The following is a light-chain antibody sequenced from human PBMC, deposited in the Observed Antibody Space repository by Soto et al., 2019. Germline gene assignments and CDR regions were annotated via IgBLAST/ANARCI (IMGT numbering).Light chain of an antibody. J-gene: IGLJ3*02. CDR1: SGHGNYM. CDR2: LEGSGSY. Sequence: QPVLTQSSSASASLGSSVKLTCTLSSGHGNYMIAWHQQQPGRAPRYLMKLEGSGSYNKGSGVPDRFLGSSSGADRYLTISHLQSEDEADYYCETWDSNVWVFGGGTKLTVL. CDR3: ETWDSNVWV. V-gene: IGLV4-60*03.